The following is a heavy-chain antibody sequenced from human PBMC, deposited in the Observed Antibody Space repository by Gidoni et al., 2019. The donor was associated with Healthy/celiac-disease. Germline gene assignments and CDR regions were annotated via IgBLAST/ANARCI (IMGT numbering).Heavy chain of an antibody. Sequence: YMHWVRQAPGQGLEWMGIINPSGGSTSYAQKFQGRVTMTRDTSTSTVYMELSSLRSEDTAVYYCARDLSSRLYGLWFVNYYYGMDVWGQGTTVTVSS. V-gene: IGHV1-46*01. D-gene: IGHD3-10*01. J-gene: IGHJ6*02. CDR2: INPSGGST. CDR1: Y. CDR3: ARDLSSRLYGLWFVNYYYGMDV.